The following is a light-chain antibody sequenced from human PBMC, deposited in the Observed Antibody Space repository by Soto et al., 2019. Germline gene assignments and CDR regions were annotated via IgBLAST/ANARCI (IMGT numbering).Light chain of an antibody. Sequence: EIVMTQSPATLSVSPGERATLSCRASRNINRKLAWYQQKPGKAPRLLISCASTRATGNPARFSGSGSGTEFTLTISILHSEDFAVDYCQQYYDSPPLIFGGGTKVEIK. V-gene: IGKV3-15*01. J-gene: IGKJ4*01. CDR1: RNINRK. CDR3: QQYYDSPPLI. CDR2: CAS.